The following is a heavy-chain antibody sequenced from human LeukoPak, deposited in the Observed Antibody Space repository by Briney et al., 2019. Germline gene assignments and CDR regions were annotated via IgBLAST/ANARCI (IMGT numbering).Heavy chain of an antibody. CDR3: ARLPRYCSSTSCFSVDY. J-gene: IGHJ4*02. Sequence: PGGSLRLSCAASGFTVSSSYMSWVRQAPGKGLEWVSVIYSGGSTYYADSVKGRFTISRDNSKNTLYLQMNSLRAEDTAVYYCARLPRYCSSTSCFSVDYWGQGTLVTVSS. V-gene: IGHV3-66*02. D-gene: IGHD2-2*01. CDR1: GFTVSSSY. CDR2: IYSGGST.